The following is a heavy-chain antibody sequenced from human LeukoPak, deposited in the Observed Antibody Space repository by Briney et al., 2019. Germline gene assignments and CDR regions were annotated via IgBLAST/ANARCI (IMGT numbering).Heavy chain of an antibody. V-gene: IGHV4-31*03. D-gene: IGHD2-2*01. CDR3: VRLTCSGSSCSGGGAFDV. CDR2: IFYNGGS. Sequence: SETLSLTRSVSGDSMSSGGYLWTWMRQHPGRGLEWIGYIFYNGGSYYSPSLQSRLTISVDTSQKQFSLKMSSVTAADTAVYYCVRLTCSGSSCSGGGAFDVWGQGTVVTVSS. J-gene: IGHJ3*01. CDR1: GDSMSSGGYL.